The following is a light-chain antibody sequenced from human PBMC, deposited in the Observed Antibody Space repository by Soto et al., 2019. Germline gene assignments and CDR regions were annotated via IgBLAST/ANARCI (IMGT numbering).Light chain of an antibody. CDR1: QSVSSSY. Sequence: EIVLTQSPGTLSFSPGERATLSCRASQSVSSSYLAWYQQKPGQAPRLLIYGASSRATGIPDRFSGSGSGSDFPLTVSRLEPEDFAVYYCQQYGISPYTFGQGTKLVIK. V-gene: IGKV3-20*01. J-gene: IGKJ2*01. CDR3: QQYGISPYT. CDR2: GAS.